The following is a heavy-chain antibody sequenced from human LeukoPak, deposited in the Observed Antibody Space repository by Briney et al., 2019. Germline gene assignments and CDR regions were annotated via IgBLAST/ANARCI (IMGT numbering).Heavy chain of an antibody. V-gene: IGHV4-59*01. CDR1: GGSISSYY. J-gene: IGHJ5*02. CDR3: ARVGGYSSGWYKYWFDP. Sequence: SETLSLTCTVSGGSISSYYWSWIRQPPGKGLEWIGYIYYSGSTNYNSSLKSRVTILVDMSKNQFSLKLSSVTAADTAVYYCARVGGYSSGWYKYWFDPWGQGTLVTVSS. CDR2: IYYSGST. D-gene: IGHD6-19*01.